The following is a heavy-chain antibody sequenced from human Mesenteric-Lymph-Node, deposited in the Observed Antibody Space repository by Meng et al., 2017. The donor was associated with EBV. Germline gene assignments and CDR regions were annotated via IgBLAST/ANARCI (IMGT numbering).Heavy chain of an antibody. J-gene: IGHJ4*02. V-gene: IGHV6-1*01. Sequence: QLHPEQSGPRLVKPSKTLSLICAISGDSVSITGAAWNWIRQSPSRGLGWLGRTYYRSKWYNDYAVSVKGRIAINPDTSKNQFFLQLNSVTPEDTAVYYCARDYGTSRPFEYWGQGILVTVSS. D-gene: IGHD1/OR15-1a*01. CDR2: TYYRSKWYN. CDR1: GDSVSITGAA. CDR3: ARDYGTSRPFEY.